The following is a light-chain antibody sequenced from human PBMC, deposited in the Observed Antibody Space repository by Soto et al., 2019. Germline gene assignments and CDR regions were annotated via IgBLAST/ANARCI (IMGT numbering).Light chain of an antibody. Sequence: QSVLTQPSSVSGAPGQRVTISCTGSSSNLGAGYDVHWYQQLPGTAPKLLIYANSNRPSGVPDRFSGSKSGTSASLAITGXXXXDXADYYCQSYDSSLSGSGVFGGGTKLTVL. V-gene: IGLV1-40*01. J-gene: IGLJ2*01. CDR1: SSNLGAGYD. CDR2: ANS. CDR3: QSYDSSLSGSGV.